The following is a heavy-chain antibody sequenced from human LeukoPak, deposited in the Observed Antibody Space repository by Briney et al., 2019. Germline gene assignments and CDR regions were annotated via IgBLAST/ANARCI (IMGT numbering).Heavy chain of an antibody. Sequence: RSSETLSLTCAVYGGSVSGYYWSWIRQPPGKGLEWIGEISHRGRTHYNPSLKGRVTMSVDTSKNQFALEVDSVTAADTAVYYCARIPLYSLEPFDYWGQGILVTVSS. D-gene: IGHD3-3*01. CDR3: ARIPLYSLEPFDY. J-gene: IGHJ4*02. CDR1: GGSVSGYY. V-gene: IGHV4-34*01. CDR2: ISHRGRT.